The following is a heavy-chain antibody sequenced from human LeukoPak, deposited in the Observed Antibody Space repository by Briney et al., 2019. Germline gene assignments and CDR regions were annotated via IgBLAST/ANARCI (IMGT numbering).Heavy chain of an antibody. V-gene: IGHV4-39*07. CDR1: GASISSNHYY. CDR2: VFHSGST. Sequence: PSETLSLTCAVSGASISSNHYYWGWIRHSPGKRLEWIGSVFHSGSTYYNPSLKTRVTMSLDASKRQFFLNLTSVTAADTAVYYCARSPVFGVIILHFDCWGQGSLVTVSS. CDR3: ARSPVFGVIILHFDC. J-gene: IGHJ4*02. D-gene: IGHD3-3*01.